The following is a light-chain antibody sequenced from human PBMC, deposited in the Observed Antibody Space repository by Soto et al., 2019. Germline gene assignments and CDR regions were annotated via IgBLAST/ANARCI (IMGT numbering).Light chain of an antibody. J-gene: IGKJ1*01. CDR2: KAS. Sequence: DIQMTQSPSTLFASVGDRVTITCRASQSISSWLAWYQQKPGKAPKLLIYKASSLESGVPSRFSGSGSGTEFTLTISSLLPDDFATYYCQQYGSFWTFGQGTKVEIK. CDR3: QQYGSFWT. V-gene: IGKV1-5*03. CDR1: QSISSW.